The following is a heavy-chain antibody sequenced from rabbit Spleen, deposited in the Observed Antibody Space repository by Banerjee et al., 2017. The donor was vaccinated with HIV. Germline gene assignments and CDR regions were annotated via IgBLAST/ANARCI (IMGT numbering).Heavy chain of an antibody. CDR3: ARDLAGYVGFGYISYLDL. Sequence: QSLEESGGDLVKPGASLTLTCTASGFSFSSSYYMCWVRQAPGKGLECIACIYGGDSGSTYYASWAKGRFTISKTSSTTVTLQMTSLTAADTATYFCARDLAGYVGFGYISYLDLWGPGTLVTVS. CDR2: IYGGDSGST. CDR1: GFSFSSSYY. D-gene: IGHD4-2*01. V-gene: IGHV1S40*01. J-gene: IGHJ4*01.